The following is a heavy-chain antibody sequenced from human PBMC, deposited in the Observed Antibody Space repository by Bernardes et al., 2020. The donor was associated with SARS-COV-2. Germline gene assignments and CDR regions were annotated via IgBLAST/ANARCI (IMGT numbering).Heavy chain of an antibody. V-gene: IGHV4-59*01. CDR3: ASGALHLGELFPFY. CDR2: IYYSGTT. J-gene: IGHJ4*02. D-gene: IGHD3-16*01. CDR1: GGSINSYY. Sequence: SETLSLTCTVSGGSINSYYWSWIRQPPGKGLEWIGYIYYSGTTDYNPSLKSRVTISVDTSKNQFSLKLTSVTAADTAVYYCASGALHLGELFPFYWGQGTLVTVSS.